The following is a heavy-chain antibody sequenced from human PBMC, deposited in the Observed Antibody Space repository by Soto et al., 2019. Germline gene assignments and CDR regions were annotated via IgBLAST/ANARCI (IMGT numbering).Heavy chain of an antibody. CDR3: ARDPGYCSGGSCFDAGHFDY. J-gene: IGHJ4*02. D-gene: IGHD2-15*01. Sequence: GGSLRLSCAASGFTFSSYSMNWVRQAPGKGLEWVSSISSSSSYIYYADSVKGRFTISRDNAKNSLYLQMNSLRAEDTAVYYCARDPGYCSGGSCFDAGHFDYWGQGTLVTVSS. CDR1: GFTFSSYS. V-gene: IGHV3-21*01. CDR2: ISSSSSYI.